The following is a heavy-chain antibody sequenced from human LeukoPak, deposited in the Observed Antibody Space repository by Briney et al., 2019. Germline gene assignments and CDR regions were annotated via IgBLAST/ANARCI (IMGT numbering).Heavy chain of an antibody. CDR3: ARDFPARGYGMDV. CDR1: GYNFTGYY. V-gene: IGHV1-2*02. CDR2: INPNGGGT. J-gene: IGHJ6*02. D-gene: IGHD3-10*01. Sequence: ASAKVSCKASGYNFTGYYVHWVRQAPGKGLEWMGWINPNGGGTNYAQKFQDRVSMTRDTSNSTAYMELSRLRFDDTAVYYCARDFPARGYGMDVWGQGTTVTV.